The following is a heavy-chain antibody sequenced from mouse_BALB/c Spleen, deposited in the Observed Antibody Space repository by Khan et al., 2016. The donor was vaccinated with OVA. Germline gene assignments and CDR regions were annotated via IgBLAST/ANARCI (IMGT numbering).Heavy chain of an antibody. CDR1: GFTFSDYY. Sequence: EVQLLETGGGLVKPGGSLKLSCAASGFTFSDYYMYWVRQSPEKRLEWVATISDGASYTYYPDSVKGRFIISRDDAKHNLYLQMSSLKSEDTAMYYCARGYYGNPFAYWGQGTLVTVSA. J-gene: IGHJ3*01. CDR2: ISDGASYT. D-gene: IGHD2-1*01. V-gene: IGHV5-4*02. CDR3: ARGYYGNPFAY.